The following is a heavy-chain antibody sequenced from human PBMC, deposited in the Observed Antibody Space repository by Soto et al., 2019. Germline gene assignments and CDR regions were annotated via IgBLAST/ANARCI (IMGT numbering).Heavy chain of an antibody. CDR2: IIPIFGTA. V-gene: IGHV1-69*01. J-gene: IGHJ3*02. CDR3: ERDQNGDGGDCCDALDI. Sequence: QVQLVQSGAEVKKPGSSVKVSCKASGGTFSSYAISWVRQAPGQGLEWMGGIIPIFGTANYAQKFQGRVTIPADESTSTANRERRSLRSEAMAVYYCERDQNGDGGDCCDALDIGGQGTMVTVSS. CDR1: GGTFSSYA. D-gene: IGHD2-21*02.